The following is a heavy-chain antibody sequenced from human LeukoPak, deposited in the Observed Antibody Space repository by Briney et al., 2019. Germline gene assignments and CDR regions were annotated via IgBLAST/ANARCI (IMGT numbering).Heavy chain of an antibody. Sequence: SVKVSCKASGGTFSSYAISWVRQAPGQGLEWMGGIIPISGTANYAQKFQGRVTITADESTSTAYMELSSLGAEDTAVYYCARSLGEAGTFDYWGQGTLVTVSS. J-gene: IGHJ4*02. CDR2: IIPISGTA. CDR1: GGTFSSYA. D-gene: IGHD6-19*01. V-gene: IGHV1-69*13. CDR3: ARSLGEAGTFDY.